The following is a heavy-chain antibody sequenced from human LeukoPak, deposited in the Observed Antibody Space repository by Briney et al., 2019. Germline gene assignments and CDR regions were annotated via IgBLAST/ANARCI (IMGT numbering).Heavy chain of an antibody. J-gene: IGHJ4*02. CDR1: GFTFSNAW. V-gene: IGHV3-15*01. Sequence: PGGSLRLSCAASGFTFSNAWMSWVRQAPGKGPEWVGRIKSKTDGGTTDYAAPVKGRFTISRDDSKNTLYLQMNSLRAEDTAVYYCAKEDSYATPVGYWGQGTLVTVSS. CDR3: AKEDSYATPVGY. CDR2: IKSKTDGGTT. D-gene: IGHD5-18*01.